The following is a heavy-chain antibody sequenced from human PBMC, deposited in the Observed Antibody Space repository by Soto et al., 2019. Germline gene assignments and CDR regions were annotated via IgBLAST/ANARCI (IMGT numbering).Heavy chain of an antibody. Sequence: QVQLVQSGAEVKKTGASVKASCKASGYTFTSYGISWVRQAPGQGLEWMGWISAYNGNTNYAQKLQGRVTMTTDTSTSTAYMELRSLRSDDTAVYYCARVVVVAAGYYYYYYMDVWGKGTTVTVSS. CDR3: ARVVVVAAGYYYYYYMDV. CDR1: GYTFTSYG. D-gene: IGHD2-15*01. J-gene: IGHJ6*03. CDR2: ISAYNGNT. V-gene: IGHV1-18*01.